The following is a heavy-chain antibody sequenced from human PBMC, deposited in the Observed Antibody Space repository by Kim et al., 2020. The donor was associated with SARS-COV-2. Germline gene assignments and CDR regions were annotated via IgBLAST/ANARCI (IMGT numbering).Heavy chain of an antibody. J-gene: IGHJ3*02. V-gene: IGHV3-30*03. D-gene: IGHD6-19*01. Sequence: PGGSLRLSCAASGFTFSSYGMHWVRQAPGKGLEWVAVISYDGSNKYYADSVKGRFTISRDNSKNTLYLQMNSLRAEDTAVYYCWLARDAFGIWGQGTMVT. CDR3: WLARDAFGI. CDR2: ISYDGSNK. CDR1: GFTFSSYG.